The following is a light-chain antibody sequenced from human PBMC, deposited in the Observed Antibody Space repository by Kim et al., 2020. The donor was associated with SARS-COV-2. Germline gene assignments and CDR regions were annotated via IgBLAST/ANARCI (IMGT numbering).Light chain of an antibody. CDR2: DGS. V-gene: IGLV2-14*03. CDR1: SSDVGGYNY. Sequence: QSITISCTGTSSDVGGYNYVSWYQQHPGKAPKLMIYDGSNRPSGVSNRFSGSKSGNTASLTISGLQAEDEADYYCSSYTSSSTLVFGGGTQLTVL. J-gene: IGLJ2*01. CDR3: SSYTSSSTLV.